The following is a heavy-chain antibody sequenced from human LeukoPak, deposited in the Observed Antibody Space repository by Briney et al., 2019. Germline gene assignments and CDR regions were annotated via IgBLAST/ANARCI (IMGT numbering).Heavy chain of an antibody. CDR2: ISSSGSTI. CDR1: GFTFSSYE. Sequence: GGSLRLPCAASGFTFSSYEMNWVRQAPGKGLEWVSYISSSGSTIYYADSVKGRFTISRDNAKNSLYLQMNSLRAEDTAVYYCARVRVIPRAFDIWGQGTMVTVSS. D-gene: IGHD2-21*01. CDR3: ARVRVIPRAFDI. J-gene: IGHJ3*02. V-gene: IGHV3-48*03.